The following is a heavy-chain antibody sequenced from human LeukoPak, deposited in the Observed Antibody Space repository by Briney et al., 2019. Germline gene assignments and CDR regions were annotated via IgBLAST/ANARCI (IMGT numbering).Heavy chain of an antibody. J-gene: IGHJ4*02. V-gene: IGHV3-30*04. CDR2: ISYDGSNK. CDR3: AKGGDYVWGSYRSPPDY. Sequence: GRSLRLSCAASGFAFSSYAMHWVRQAPGKGLEWVAVISYDGSNKYYADSVKGRFTISRDNSKNTLYLQMNSLRAEDTAVYYCAKGGDYVWGSYRSPPDYWGQGTLVTVSS. D-gene: IGHD3-16*02. CDR1: GFAFSSYA.